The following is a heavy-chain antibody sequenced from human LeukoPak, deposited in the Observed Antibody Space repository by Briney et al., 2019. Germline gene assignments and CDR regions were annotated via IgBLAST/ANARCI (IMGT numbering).Heavy chain of an antibody. Sequence: PGGSLRLPCAASGFTFDDYGMIWVRQAPGKGLEWGSGINCNGGSTGYADSVKGRFTISRENDKNSLYLQMKSLRAEDTALYYCERAGVPAAKFRYYFDYWGQGTLVTVSS. CDR2: INCNGGST. CDR1: GFTFDDYG. V-gene: IGHV3-20*04. J-gene: IGHJ4*02. CDR3: ERAGVPAAKFRYYFDY. D-gene: IGHD2-2*01.